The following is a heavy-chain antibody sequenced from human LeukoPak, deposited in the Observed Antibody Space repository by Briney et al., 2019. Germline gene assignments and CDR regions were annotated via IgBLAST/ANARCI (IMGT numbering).Heavy chain of an antibody. J-gene: IGHJ6*02. CDR1: GFTFSSYG. Sequence: GGSLRLSCAASGFTFSSYGMHWVRQAPGKGLEWVAVIWYDGSNKYYADSVKGRFTISRDNSKNTLYLQMNSLRAEDTAVYYCARDARRNFGEAGLSGMDVWGQGTTVTVSS. CDR2: IWYDGSNK. V-gene: IGHV3-33*01. D-gene: IGHD3-10*01. CDR3: ARDARRNFGEAGLSGMDV.